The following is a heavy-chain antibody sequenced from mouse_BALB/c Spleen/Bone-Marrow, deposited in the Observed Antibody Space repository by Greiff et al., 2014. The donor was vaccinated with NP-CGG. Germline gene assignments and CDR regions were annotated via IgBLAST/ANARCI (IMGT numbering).Heavy chain of an antibody. J-gene: IGHJ3*01. Sequence: VHVKQSGAELVKPGASVELSCTASGFNIKDTYMHWVRQRPEQGLEWIGRIDPANGNTKYDPKFQGKATITADTSSNTAYLQLSSLTSEDTAVYYCASYYYGRSSFTYWGQGTLVTVSA. D-gene: IGHD1-1*01. CDR2: IDPANGNT. CDR1: GFNIKDTY. CDR3: ASYYYGRSSFTY. V-gene: IGHV14-3*02.